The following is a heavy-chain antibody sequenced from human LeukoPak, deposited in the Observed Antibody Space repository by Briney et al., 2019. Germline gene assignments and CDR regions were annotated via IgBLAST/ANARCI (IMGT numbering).Heavy chain of an antibody. Sequence: SETLSLTCAVYGGSFSGYYWSWIRQPPGKGLEWIGSIYHSGSTYYNPSLKSRVTISVDTSKNQFSLKLSSVTAADTAVYYCARVVVGTKTRGRAFDIWGQGTMVTVSS. D-gene: IGHD2-15*01. CDR2: IYHSGST. V-gene: IGHV4-34*01. CDR3: ARVVVGTKTRGRAFDI. J-gene: IGHJ3*02. CDR1: GGSFSGYY.